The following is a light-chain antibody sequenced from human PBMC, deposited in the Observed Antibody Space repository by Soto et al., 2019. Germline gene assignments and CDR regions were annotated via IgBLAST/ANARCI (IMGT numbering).Light chain of an antibody. CDR1: NIGSKN. Sequence: SYELTQPLSVSVALGQTARITCGGNNIGSKNVHWYQQKPGQAPVLVIYRDSNRPSGIPERCSGSNSGNTATLTISRAQAGDEADYYCQVWDSSTARVFGGGTQLTVL. CDR3: QVWDSSTARV. J-gene: IGLJ3*02. CDR2: RDS. V-gene: IGLV3-9*01.